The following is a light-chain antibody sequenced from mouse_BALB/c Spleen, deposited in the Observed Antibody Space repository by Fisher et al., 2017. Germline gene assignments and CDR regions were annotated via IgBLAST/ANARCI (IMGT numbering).Light chain of an antibody. Sequence: IVLTQSPAIMSASPGEKVTMTCSASSSVSYMHWYQQKSGTSPKLWIYSTSNLASGVPARFSGSGSGTSYSLTISRMEAEDAATYYCQQWSSYPPTFGSGTKLEIK. CDR3: QQWSSYPPT. CDR2: STS. V-gene: IGKV4-57*01. J-gene: IGKJ4*01. CDR1: SSVSY.